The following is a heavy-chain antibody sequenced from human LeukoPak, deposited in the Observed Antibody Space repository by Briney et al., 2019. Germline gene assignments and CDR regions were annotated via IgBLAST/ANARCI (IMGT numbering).Heavy chain of an antibody. Sequence: PGGSLRLSCAASGFTFSSYAMSWVRQAPGKGLEWVSAISGSGGSTYYADSVKGRFTISRDNAKNSLYLQMNSLRAEDTAVYYCARDRSSGWTFDYWGQGTLVTVSS. CDR3: ARDRSSGWTFDY. J-gene: IGHJ4*02. V-gene: IGHV3-23*01. CDR2: ISGSGGST. D-gene: IGHD6-19*01. CDR1: GFTFSSYA.